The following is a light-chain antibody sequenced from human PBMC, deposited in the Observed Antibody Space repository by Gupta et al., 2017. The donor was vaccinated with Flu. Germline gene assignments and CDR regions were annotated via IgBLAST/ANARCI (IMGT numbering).Light chain of an antibody. CDR2: DVT. Sequence: QSAPTQPRPVSGSPGQSVTISCTGTSSDVGSSNRVSWYQQRPGKAPKLILYDVTERPSGVPDRFSGSKSGNTASLSISGLQADDEADYYCSSHSGRVTWVFGTGTTVTVL. CDR1: SSDVGSSNR. CDR3: SSHSGRVTWV. J-gene: IGLJ1*01. V-gene: IGLV2-11*01.